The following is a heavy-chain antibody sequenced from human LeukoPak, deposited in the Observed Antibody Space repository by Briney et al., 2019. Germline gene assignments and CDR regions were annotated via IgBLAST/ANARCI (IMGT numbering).Heavy chain of an antibody. D-gene: IGHD3-16*02. Sequence: ASVKVSCKASGYTFTGYYMHWVRHAPGQGLEWMGWINPNSGGTNYAQKFQGRVTMTRDTSISTAYMELSRLRSDDTAVYYCAREIDYDYIWGSYRIDAFDIWGQGTMVTVSS. CDR1: GYTFTGYY. J-gene: IGHJ3*02. CDR2: INPNSGGT. CDR3: AREIDYDYIWGSYRIDAFDI. V-gene: IGHV1-2*02.